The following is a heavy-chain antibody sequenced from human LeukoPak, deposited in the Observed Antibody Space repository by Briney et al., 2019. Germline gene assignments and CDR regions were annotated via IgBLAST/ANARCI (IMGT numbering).Heavy chain of an antibody. J-gene: IGHJ4*02. CDR3: ARETDILTGLNYFDY. CDR1: GGSTSSYY. CDR2: IYYSGST. V-gene: IGHV4-59*01. Sequence: KPSETLSLTCTVSGGSTSSYYWSWIRQPPGKGLEWIGYIYYSGSTNYNPSLKSRVTISVDTSKNQFSLKLSSVTAADTAVYYCARETDILTGLNYFDYWGQGTLVTVSS. D-gene: IGHD3-9*01.